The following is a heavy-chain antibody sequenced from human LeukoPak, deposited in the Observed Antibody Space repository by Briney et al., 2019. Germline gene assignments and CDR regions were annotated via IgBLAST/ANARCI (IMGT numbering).Heavy chain of an antibody. CDR3: ARGGSGSYYIRYYGMDV. J-gene: IGHJ6*04. CDR2: INHIGST. CDR1: GGSFSAYY. Sequence: SETLSLTCAVYGGSFSAYYWSRIRQPPGKGLEWIGEINHIGSTNYNPSLKSRVTISVDTSKNQFSLKLSSVTAADTAVYYCARGGSGSYYIRYYGMDVWGKGTTVTVSS. V-gene: IGHV4-34*01. D-gene: IGHD3-10*01.